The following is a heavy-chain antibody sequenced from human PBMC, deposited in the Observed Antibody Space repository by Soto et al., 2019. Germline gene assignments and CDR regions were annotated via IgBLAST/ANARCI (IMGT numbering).Heavy chain of an antibody. Sequence: QVQLVESGGGVVQPGRSLRLSCAASGFTFSSYGMHWVRQAPGKGLEWVAVISYDGSNKYYADSVKGRFTISRDNSKNTLYLQMNSLRAEDKAVYYCAKEKYGSWSYSEPYDGMDVWGQGTTVTVSS. CDR1: GFTFSSYG. D-gene: IGHD3-10*01. CDR2: ISYDGSNK. J-gene: IGHJ6*02. V-gene: IGHV3-30*18. CDR3: AKEKYGSWSYSEPYDGMDV.